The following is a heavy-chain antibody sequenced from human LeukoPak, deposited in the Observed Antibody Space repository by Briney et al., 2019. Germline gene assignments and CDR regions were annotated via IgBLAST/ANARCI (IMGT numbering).Heavy chain of an antibody. CDR2: IYYSGST. J-gene: IGHJ3*02. V-gene: IGHV4-31*03. Sequence: PSETLSLTCTVSGGSISRGGYYWSWIRQHPGKGLEWIEYIYYSGSTYYNPSLKSRVTISVDTSKNQFSLELSSVTAADTAVYYCAREPSRDGYNLNAFDIWGQGTMVTVSS. CDR1: GGSISRGGYY. CDR3: AREPSRDGYNLNAFDI. D-gene: IGHD5-24*01.